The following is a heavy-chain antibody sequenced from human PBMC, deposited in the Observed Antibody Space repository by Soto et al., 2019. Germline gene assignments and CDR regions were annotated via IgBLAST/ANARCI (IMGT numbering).Heavy chain of an antibody. D-gene: IGHD3-3*01. V-gene: IGHV3-23*01. Sequence: EVQLLESGGGLVQPGGSLRLSGAASGVTFRTYAMTWVRQAPGKGLEWVSALSGNSGTTYSADSVKGRFTISRDNSRNTLSLQMSSLGAEDTALYYCAKGSKFTIFSPNDYWGQGTLVTVSS. CDR3: AKGSKFTIFSPNDY. CDR2: LSGNSGTT. CDR1: GVTFRTYA. J-gene: IGHJ4*02.